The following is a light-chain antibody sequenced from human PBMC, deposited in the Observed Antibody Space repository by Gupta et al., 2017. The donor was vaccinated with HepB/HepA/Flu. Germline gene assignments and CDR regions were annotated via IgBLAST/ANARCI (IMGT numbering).Light chain of an antibody. CDR1: NLGDKY. J-gene: IGLJ2*01. Sequence: SYELIQPPSVSVSPGQTASITCSGHNLGDKYACWYQQTPGQSPVLVIYQDSKRPSVIPERFSGSNSGNTATLTISGTQAMDEADYCCQAWDSSLHVVFGGGTKLTVL. CDR3: QAWDSSLHVV. V-gene: IGLV3-1*01. CDR2: QDS.